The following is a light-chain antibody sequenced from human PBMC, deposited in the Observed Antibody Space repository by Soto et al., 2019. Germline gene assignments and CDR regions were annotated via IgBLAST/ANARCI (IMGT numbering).Light chain of an antibody. CDR3: QQYKSYLRT. CDR1: QTISSW. J-gene: IGKJ1*01. V-gene: IGKV1-5*01. Sequence: DIQMIQSPSTLSASVGDRVTITCRASQTISSWLAWYQQKPGKAPKLLIYAASTLESGVSSRFSGRGSGTEFTLTINSLQPEDFATYYCQQYKSYLRTFGQGTKVDIK. CDR2: AAS.